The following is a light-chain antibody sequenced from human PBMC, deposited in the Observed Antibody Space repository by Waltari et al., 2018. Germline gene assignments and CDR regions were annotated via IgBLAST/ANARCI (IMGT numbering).Light chain of an antibody. CDR3: LQRSNGRGT. CDR1: QSVSTF. Sequence: EIVLTQSPATLSLSPGERATLSCRASQSVSTFLAWYQQKPGQAPRLLIYGASYRASGIPARFSGSGSGTDFTLTISSLEPEDFSVYYCLQRSNGRGTFGGGTRVEIK. CDR2: GAS. V-gene: IGKV3-11*01. J-gene: IGKJ4*01.